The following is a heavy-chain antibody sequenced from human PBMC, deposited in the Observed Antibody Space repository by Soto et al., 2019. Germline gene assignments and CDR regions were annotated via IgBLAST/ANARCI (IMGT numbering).Heavy chain of an antibody. Sequence: EVQLLESGGGLVQPGGSLRLSCAASGFTFSSYAMSWVRQAPGKGLEWVSVISGSGDSTYYADSVRGRFTISRDSSKNPLYLQMNNLRAEDTAVYYCAKDRDGAAAGPTKFYGMDVWGQGTTVTVSS. CDR2: ISGSGDST. V-gene: IGHV3-23*01. J-gene: IGHJ6*02. D-gene: IGHD6-13*01. CDR1: GFTFSSYA. CDR3: AKDRDGAAAGPTKFYGMDV.